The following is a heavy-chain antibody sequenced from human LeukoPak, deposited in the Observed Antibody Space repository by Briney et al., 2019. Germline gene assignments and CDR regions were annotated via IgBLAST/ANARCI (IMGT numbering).Heavy chain of an antibody. D-gene: IGHD6-13*01. J-gene: IGHJ5*02. CDR1: GFTFSSYS. CDR2: ITASGTAM. CDR3: ARRGSSWFRS. V-gene: IGHV3-48*02. Sequence: GGSLRLSCAASGFTFSSYSMNWVRQAPGKGLEWVSHITASGTAMFYADSVKGCFTISRDNAKNSLYLQMNSLRDEDTAVYYCARRGSSWFRSWGQGTLVTVSS.